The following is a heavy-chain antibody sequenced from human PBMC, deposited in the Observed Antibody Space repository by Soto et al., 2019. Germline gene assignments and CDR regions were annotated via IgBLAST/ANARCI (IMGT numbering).Heavy chain of an antibody. V-gene: IGHV1-18*01. J-gene: IGHJ4*02. CDR3: VRDLNGDFYY. Sequence: QVQLVQSGAEVRQPGASVKVSCKASGYSFTTYGMSWVRQDPGQGLEYMGWINGYGHGAKYVQRFQGRFSMTTDTSTNTVYMGLRSLTSDDTAVYYCVRDLNGDFYYWGQGTVVIVSP. CDR1: GYSFTTYG. CDR2: INGYGHGA. D-gene: IGHD3-10*01.